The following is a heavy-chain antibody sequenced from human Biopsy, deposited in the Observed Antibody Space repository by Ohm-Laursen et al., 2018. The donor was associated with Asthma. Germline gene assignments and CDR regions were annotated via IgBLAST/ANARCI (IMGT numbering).Heavy chain of an antibody. D-gene: IGHD4-17*01. Sequence: SVKVSCKISGYSLTDLSMHWVRQAPGQGLEWMGGHDHEEGGTVNARRFQGRVTMTEDTSTDTAYMELSSLSSDDTAVYYCAADFPKDYVRYNFQFWGQGTLVTVSS. CDR3: AADFPKDYVRYNFQF. CDR1: GYSLTDLS. J-gene: IGHJ4*02. CDR2: HDHEEGGT. V-gene: IGHV1-24*01.